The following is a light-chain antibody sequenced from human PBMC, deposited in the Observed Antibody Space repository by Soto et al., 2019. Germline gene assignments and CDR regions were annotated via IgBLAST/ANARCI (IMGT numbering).Light chain of an antibody. J-gene: IGKJ5*01. Sequence: EIVLTQSPATLSLSPGERATLSCRASQSVSSYLAWYQQKPGQAPRLLIYDASNRATGIPARFSGSGSGTDFTLTISSLEPEDFAVYYCQQRSNWIIFGQGTRLEIE. CDR1: QSVSSY. CDR3: QQRSNWII. V-gene: IGKV3-11*01. CDR2: DAS.